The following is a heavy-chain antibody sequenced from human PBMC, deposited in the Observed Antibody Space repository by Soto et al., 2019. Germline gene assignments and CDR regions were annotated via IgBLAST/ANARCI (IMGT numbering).Heavy chain of an antibody. J-gene: IGHJ6*02. CDR3: ARDVRTPTFYYYYGMDV. V-gene: IGHV1-18*04. CDR2: ISAYNGNT. D-gene: IGHD6-6*01. Sequence: XSVNVSCKASVYTFTSYGISWVRQAPGQGLEWMGWISAYNGNTNYAQKLQGRVTMTTDTSTSTAYMELRSLRSDDTAVYYCARDVRTPTFYYYYGMDVSGQGTTVTVSS. CDR1: VYTFTSYG.